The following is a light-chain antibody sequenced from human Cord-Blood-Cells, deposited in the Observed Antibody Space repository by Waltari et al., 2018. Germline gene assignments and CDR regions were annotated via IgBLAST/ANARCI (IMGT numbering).Light chain of an antibody. Sequence: QSALTQPASVSGSPGQSITISCTGTSSDVGSYNLVSLYQQHPGKAPKLMIYEGSKRPLGVSNRMASSKSGNTASVTISGLQAEDEADYYCCSYAGSSTFVVFGGGTKLTVL. V-gene: IGLV2-23*03. CDR3: CSYAGSSTFVV. CDR2: EGS. J-gene: IGLJ2*01. CDR1: SSDVGSYNL.